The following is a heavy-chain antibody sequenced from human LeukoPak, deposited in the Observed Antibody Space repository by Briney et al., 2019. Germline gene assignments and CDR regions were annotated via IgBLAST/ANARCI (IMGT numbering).Heavy chain of an antibody. D-gene: IGHD2-15*01. V-gene: IGHV1-69*04. CDR2: IIPILGIA. CDR3: ARGCSGGSCYTLGY. CDR1: GGTFSSYA. Sequence: GASVKVSCKASGGTFSSYAISWVRQAPGQGLEWMGRIIPILGIANYAQKFQGRVTITADKSTSTAYMELSSLRSEDTAVYYCARGCSGGSCYTLGYWGQGTLVTVSS. J-gene: IGHJ4*02.